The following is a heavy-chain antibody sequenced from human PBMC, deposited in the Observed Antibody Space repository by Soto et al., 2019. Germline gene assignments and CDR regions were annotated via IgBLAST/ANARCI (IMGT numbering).Heavy chain of an antibody. CDR1: GGSISSGGYY. CDR3: ARGSSIAGLYYGMDV. D-gene: IGHD6-6*01. J-gene: IGHJ6*02. CDR2: NYYSGIT. Sequence: QVQLQESGPGLVKPSQTLSLTCTVSGGSISSGGYYWTWIRQHPGKGLEWIGYNYYSGITYYNPSLRGRVTISLATSKHQFSLKLSSVTAADTAVYYCARGSSIAGLYYGMDVWGQGTTVTVSS. V-gene: IGHV4-31*03.